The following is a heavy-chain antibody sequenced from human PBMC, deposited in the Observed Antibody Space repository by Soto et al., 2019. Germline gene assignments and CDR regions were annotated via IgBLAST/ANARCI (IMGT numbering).Heavy chain of an antibody. D-gene: IGHD2-8*02. CDR2: TSHDGVT. CDR3: ARNGDGARPGCIVGWWGS. CDR1: GGSISSLHW. Sequence: SETLSLTCAVSGGSISSLHWWSWVRQPPGKGLEWIGETSHDGVTNYNPSLEGRVTISIDKSKNQFYLDLNSVTAADPAMYYFARNGDGARPGCIVGWWGSWGPGRLVSAPQ. J-gene: IGHJ4*02. V-gene: IGHV4-4*02.